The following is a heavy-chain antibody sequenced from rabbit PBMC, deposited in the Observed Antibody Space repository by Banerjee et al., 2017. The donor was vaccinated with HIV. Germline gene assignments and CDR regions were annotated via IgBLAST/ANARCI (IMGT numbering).Heavy chain of an antibody. V-gene: IGHV1S40*01. CDR2: IYTGDGNT. D-gene: IGHD4-1*01. Sequence: IGCIYTGDGNTYYASWAKGRFTMSKTSTTVTLQMTSLTAADTATYFCARDLAGVIGWNFNLWGPGTLVTVS. J-gene: IGHJ4*01. CDR3: ARDLAGVIGWNFNL.